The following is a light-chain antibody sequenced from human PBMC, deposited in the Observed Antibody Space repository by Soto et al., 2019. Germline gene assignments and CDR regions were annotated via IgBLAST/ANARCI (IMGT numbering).Light chain of an antibody. CDR2: KAS. J-gene: IGKJ1*01. CDR1: QSISSW. Sequence: DIQMTQSPSTLSASVGDRVTITCRASQSISSWLAWYQQKPGTAPKLLIYKASSLESGVPSRFRGSGSGTELTLTISSLQPADFATYYCQQYNSYPWTFGQGTKVEIK. V-gene: IGKV1-5*03. CDR3: QQYNSYPWT.